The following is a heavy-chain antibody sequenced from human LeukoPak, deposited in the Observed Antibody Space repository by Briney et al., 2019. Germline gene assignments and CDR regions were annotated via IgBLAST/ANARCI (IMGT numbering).Heavy chain of an antibody. CDR1: GFTFSSYA. V-gene: IGHV3-30-3*01. D-gene: IGHD3-22*01. J-gene: IGHJ4*02. Sequence: PGGSLRLSCAASGFTFSSYAMHWVRQAPGKGLEWVAVISYDGSNKYYADSVKGRFTISRDNAKNSLYLQMNSLRAEDTALYYCAKGLVGYYDSSGYGYWGQGTLVTVSS. CDR2: ISYDGSNK. CDR3: AKGLVGYYDSSGYGY.